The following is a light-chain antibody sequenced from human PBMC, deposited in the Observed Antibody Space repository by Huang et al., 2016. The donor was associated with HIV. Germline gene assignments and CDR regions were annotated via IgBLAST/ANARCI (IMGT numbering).Light chain of an antibody. CDR2: GAS. V-gene: IGKV1-39*01. Sequence: DIQMTQSPSSLSASVGDRVIITCRASESISNYLNWFQQKPGKVPKLLIYGASSLRIGVPSRFSGSASETDFTLTISSLQPEDFASYYCLQTYNTPPTFGQGTRLEI. CDR3: LQTYNTPPT. CDR1: ESISNY. J-gene: IGKJ1*01.